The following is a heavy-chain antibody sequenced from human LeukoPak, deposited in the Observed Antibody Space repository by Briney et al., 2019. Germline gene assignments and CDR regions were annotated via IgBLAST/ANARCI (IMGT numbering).Heavy chain of an antibody. CDR2: IYTSGST. J-gene: IGHJ4*02. Sequence: SETLSLTCTVSGGSINSYYWSWIRQPAGKGLEWIGRIYTSGSTNYNPSLKSRVTMSVDTSKNQFSLKLSSVTAADTAVYYCAGTRGYSGYDLDYWGQGTLVTVSS. CDR3: AGTRGYSGYDLDY. V-gene: IGHV4-4*07. D-gene: IGHD5-12*01. CDR1: GGSINSYY.